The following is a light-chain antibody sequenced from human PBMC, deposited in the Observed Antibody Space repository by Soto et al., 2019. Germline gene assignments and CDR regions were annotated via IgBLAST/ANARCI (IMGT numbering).Light chain of an antibody. J-gene: IGKJ5*01. CDR3: QQYHNWPPIT. Sequence: EIVMTQSPVTLSVSPVERATLSCRASQFVSSNLAWYQQKPGQAPRLLIYGAYTRATGIPARFSGSGSGTEFTLTISNLQSEDFAVYFCQQYHNWPPITCGQGTRLEIK. CDR2: GAY. CDR1: QFVSSN. V-gene: IGKV3D-15*01.